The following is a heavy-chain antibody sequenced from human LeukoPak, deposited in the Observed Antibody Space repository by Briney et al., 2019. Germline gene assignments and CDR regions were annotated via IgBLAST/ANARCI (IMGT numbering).Heavy chain of an antibody. D-gene: IGHD5-12*01. CDR1: GYTFTAAYN. CDR3: ERDPRGTYDY. J-gene: IGHJ4*02. V-gene: IGHV1-2*02. CDR2: INPSSGDT. Sequence: ASLKLSCKASGYTFTAAYNIHWLRQAPGQGPEFMGWINPSSGDTRHAQKFQGRVTVTRDTVISTAYMELSSLTPDDMAVYYCERDPRGTYDYWGQGTLVTVSS.